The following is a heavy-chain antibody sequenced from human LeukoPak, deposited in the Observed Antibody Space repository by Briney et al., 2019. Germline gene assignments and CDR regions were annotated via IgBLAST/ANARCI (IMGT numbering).Heavy chain of an antibody. J-gene: IGHJ4*02. CDR1: GYTFTSYG. D-gene: IGHD1-26*01. V-gene: IGHV1-18*01. CDR2: ISAYNGNT. Sequence: ASVKLSCKASGYTFTSYGLSWVRQAPGQGLEWMGWISAYNGNTNDAQKLQGRVTMTTDTSTSTAYMELRSLRSDDTAVYYCAREVGPNGGVDYWGQGTLVTVSS. CDR3: AREVGPNGGVDY.